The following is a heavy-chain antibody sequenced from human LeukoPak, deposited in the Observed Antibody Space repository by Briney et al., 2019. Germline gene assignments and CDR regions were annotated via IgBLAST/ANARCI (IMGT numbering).Heavy chain of an antibody. CDR3: VKDLRGSVAVAGSVDY. Sequence: GGSLRLSCSASGFTFSSYAMHWVCQAPGKGLEYVSAISSNGGGTYFADSVKGRFTISRDNSKNTLFLQMSSLRTEDTAVYYCVKDLRGSVAVAGSVDYWGQGTLVTVSS. J-gene: IGHJ4*02. CDR2: ISSNGGGT. D-gene: IGHD6-19*01. CDR1: GFTFSSYA. V-gene: IGHV3-64D*06.